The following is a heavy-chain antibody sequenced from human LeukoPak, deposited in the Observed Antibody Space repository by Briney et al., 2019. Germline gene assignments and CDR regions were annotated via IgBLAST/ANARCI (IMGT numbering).Heavy chain of an antibody. Sequence: PSETLSLTCTVSGGSISSGDYYWSWIRQPPGKGLEWIGYIYYSGSTNYNPSLKSRVTISVDTSKNQFSLKLSSVTAADTAVYYCARDPRYSSSFPSPYFDYWGQGTLVTVSS. J-gene: IGHJ4*02. CDR1: GGSISSGDYY. CDR2: IYYSGST. D-gene: IGHD6-13*01. V-gene: IGHV4-61*08. CDR3: ARDPRYSSSFPSPYFDY.